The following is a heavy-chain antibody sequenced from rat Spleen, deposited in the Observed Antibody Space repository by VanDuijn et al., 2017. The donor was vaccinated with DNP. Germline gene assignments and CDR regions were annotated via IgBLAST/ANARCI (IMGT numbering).Heavy chain of an antibody. V-gene: IGHV2S12*01. CDR1: GFSLTSYG. J-gene: IGHJ2*01. CDR3: TRDDIGTTRFDY. CDR2: ISSGGST. Sequence: QVQLKESGPGLVQPSQTLSLTCTVSGFSLTSYGVSWVRQPPGKGLEWIAAISSGGSTYYNSPLKSRLSISRDTSKSQVFLKMNSLQTEDTAIYFCTRDDIGTTRFDYWGQGVMVTVSS. D-gene: IGHD1-5*01.